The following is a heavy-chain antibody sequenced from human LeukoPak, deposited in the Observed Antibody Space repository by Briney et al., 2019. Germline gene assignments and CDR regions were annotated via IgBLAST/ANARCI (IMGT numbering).Heavy chain of an antibody. CDR2: INPNSGGT. CDR3: ARDRRVNSGSFLHAY. Sequence: ASVKVSCKASGYTFTGYYMHWVRQAPGQGLEWMGWINPNSGGTNYAQKFQGRVTMTRDTSISTAYMELSRLRSDDTAVYYCARDRRVNSGSFLHAYWGQGTLVTVSS. D-gene: IGHD1-26*01. CDR1: GYTFTGYY. V-gene: IGHV1-2*02. J-gene: IGHJ4*02.